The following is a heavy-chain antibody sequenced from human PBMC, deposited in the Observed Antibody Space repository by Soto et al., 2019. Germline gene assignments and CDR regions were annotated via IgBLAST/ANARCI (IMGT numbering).Heavy chain of an antibody. Sequence: SETLSLTCTVSGGSISSYYWSWIRQPPGKGLEWIGYIYYSGSTNYNPSLKSRVTISVDTSKNQFSLKLSSVTAADTAVYYCARDPLYCSGGSCYRPHAFDVWGQGTMVTVSS. CDR1: GGSISSYY. V-gene: IGHV4-59*01. CDR2: IYYSGST. J-gene: IGHJ3*01. D-gene: IGHD2-15*01. CDR3: ARDPLYCSGGSCYRPHAFDV.